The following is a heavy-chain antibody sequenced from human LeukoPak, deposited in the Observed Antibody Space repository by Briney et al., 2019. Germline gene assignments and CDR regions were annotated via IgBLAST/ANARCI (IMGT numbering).Heavy chain of an antibody. Sequence: SETLSLTCTVSGGSIRSYYWSWIRQPPGKGLEWIAHIHDSGSTSYNPSLKGRLTMSVDTSKNQFSLRLTSVAAADTAVYYCARHLSVGSYPLDHWGQGTLVTVSS. CDR2: IHDSGST. CDR1: GGSIRSYY. D-gene: IGHD3-10*01. V-gene: IGHV4-59*08. CDR3: ARHLSVGSYPLDH. J-gene: IGHJ4*02.